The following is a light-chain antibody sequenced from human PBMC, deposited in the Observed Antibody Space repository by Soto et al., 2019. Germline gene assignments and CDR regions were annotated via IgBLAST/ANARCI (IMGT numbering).Light chain of an antibody. CDR2: GAS. CDR1: QSVSSN. Sequence: IVMTQSPATLSVSPGERATLSCRASQSVSSNLAWYQQKPGQAPRLLIYGASTRATGIPARFSGSGSGTEFTLTISSLQSEDFAVYYCQQYNYWPRGTFGPGTKVDIK. J-gene: IGKJ3*01. V-gene: IGKV3-15*01. CDR3: QQYNYWPRGT.